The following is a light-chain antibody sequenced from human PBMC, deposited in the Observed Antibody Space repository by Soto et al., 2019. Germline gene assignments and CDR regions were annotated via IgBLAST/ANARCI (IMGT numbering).Light chain of an antibody. J-gene: IGLJ2*01. Sequence: QSDLTQPPSASGTPGQRVFISCSGSSSNIGGTNYAYWYQQLPGAAPKLLMHSNNLRPSGVPERISGSKSGTSASLAISGLRSEDEAVYYCASWDDRLGAVIFGGGTKVTVL. CDR1: SSNIGGTNY. CDR2: SNN. V-gene: IGLV1-47*02. CDR3: ASWDDRLGAVI.